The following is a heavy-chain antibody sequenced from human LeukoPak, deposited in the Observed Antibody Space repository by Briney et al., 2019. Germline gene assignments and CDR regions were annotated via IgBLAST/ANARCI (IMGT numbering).Heavy chain of an antibody. CDR3: ARVYSGGLSGYARIDY. CDR1: GFTFSSYN. J-gene: IGHJ4*02. V-gene: IGHV3-48*02. D-gene: IGHD5-12*01. Sequence: SGGSLRLSCAASGFTFSSYNMNWVRQAPGKGLEWVSYINSSSSTIYYADSVKGPFTIFRDNAENSLYLQMDSLRDEDTAAYYCARVYSGGLSGYARIDYWGQGTLVTVSS. CDR2: INSSSSTI.